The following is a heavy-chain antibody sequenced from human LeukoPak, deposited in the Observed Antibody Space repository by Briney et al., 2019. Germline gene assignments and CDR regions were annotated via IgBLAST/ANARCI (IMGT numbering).Heavy chain of an antibody. J-gene: IGHJ4*02. V-gene: IGHV4-34*01. CDR3: ARPGARLYYFDY. D-gene: IGHD5-12*01. CDR2: INHSGST. Sequence: SETLSLTCAVYGGSFSGYYWSWIRQPPGKGLEWIGEINHSGSTNYNPSLKSRVTISVDTSKNQFSLKLSSVTAADTAVYYCARPGARLYYFDYWGQGALVTVSS. CDR1: GGSFSGYY.